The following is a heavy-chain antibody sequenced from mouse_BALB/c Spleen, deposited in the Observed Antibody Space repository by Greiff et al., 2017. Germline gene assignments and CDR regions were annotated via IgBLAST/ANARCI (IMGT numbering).Heavy chain of an antibody. V-gene: IGHV5-17*02. CDR2: ISSGSSTI. D-gene: IGHD1-1*01. CDR3: ARTTTVENWYFDV. J-gene: IGHJ1*01. Sequence: EVQGVESGGGLVQPGGSRKLSCAASGFTFSSFGMHWVRQAPEKGLEWVAYISSGSSTIYYADTVKGRFTISRDNPKNTLFLQMTSLRSEDTAMYYCARTTTVENWYFDVWGAGTTVTVSS. CDR1: GFTFSSFG.